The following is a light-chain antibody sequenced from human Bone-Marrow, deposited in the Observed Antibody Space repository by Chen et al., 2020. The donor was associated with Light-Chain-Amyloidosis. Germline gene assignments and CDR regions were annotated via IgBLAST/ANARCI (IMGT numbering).Light chain of an antibody. Sequence: SYELTHPPSVSVPPGQTPRLTCSGDDLPTKYAYWYQQKPGQAPVLVIHRDTERPSGISERFSGSSSGTTATLTISGVQAEDEADYHWQSADSSGTYEVIFGGGTKLTVL. J-gene: IGLJ2*01. CDR2: RDT. V-gene: IGLV3-25*03. CDR3: QSADSSGTYEVI. CDR1: DLPTKY.